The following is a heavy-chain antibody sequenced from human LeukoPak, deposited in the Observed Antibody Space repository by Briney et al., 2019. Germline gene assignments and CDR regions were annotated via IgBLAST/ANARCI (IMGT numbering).Heavy chain of an antibody. CDR3: AKSQRNDQQVVQRIDY. CDR2: ISGSGDTT. D-gene: IGHD2-2*01. V-gene: IGHV3-23*01. Sequence: GSLRLSCTASRFTFSTYATSWVRQAPGKGLEWVSSISGSGDTTYYTGSVKGRFTISRDNSKNALYLQMSSLRAEDTAVYYCAKSQRNDQQVVQRIDYWGQGTLVTVSS. J-gene: IGHJ4*02. CDR1: RFTFSTYA.